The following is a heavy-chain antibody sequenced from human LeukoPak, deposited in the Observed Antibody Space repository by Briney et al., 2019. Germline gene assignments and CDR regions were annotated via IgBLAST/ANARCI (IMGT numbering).Heavy chain of an antibody. J-gene: IGHJ4*02. Sequence: SETLSLTCAVYGGSFSGYYWSWIRQPPGKGLEWIGEINHSGSANYNPSLKSRVTISVDTSKNQFSLKLSSVTAADTAVYYCAREDTAMGLATFDYWGQGTLVTVSS. V-gene: IGHV4-34*01. CDR2: INHSGSA. D-gene: IGHD5-18*01. CDR3: AREDTAMGLATFDY. CDR1: GGSFSGYY.